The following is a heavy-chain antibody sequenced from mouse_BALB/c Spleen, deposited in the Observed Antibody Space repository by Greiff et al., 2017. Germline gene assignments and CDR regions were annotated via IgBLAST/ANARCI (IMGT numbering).Heavy chain of an antibody. CDR2: IYPGDGDT. D-gene: IGHD2-4*01. J-gene: IGHJ3*01. Sequence: VQGVESGAELARPGASVKLSCKASGYTFTSYWMQWVKQRPGQGLEWIGAIYPGDGDTRYTQKFKGKATLTADKSSSTAYMQLSSLASEDSAVYYCARGFYYDYDGGFAYWGQGTLVTVSA. CDR1: GYTFTSYW. V-gene: IGHV1-87*01. CDR3: ARGFYYDYDGGFAY.